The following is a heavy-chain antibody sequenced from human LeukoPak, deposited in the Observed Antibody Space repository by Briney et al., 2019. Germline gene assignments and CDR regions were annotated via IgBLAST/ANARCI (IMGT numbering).Heavy chain of an antibody. D-gene: IGHD2-8*01. CDR1: GDSISSYY. CDR3: ARVRQYCTNGVCFYTRFDY. CDR2: IYYSGTT. V-gene: IGHV4-59*01. J-gene: IGHJ4*02. Sequence: SEILSLTCSVSGDSISSYYWSWMRQPPGKGLEWIGSIYYSGTTNYNPSLKSRVTISVDTSKNQFSLKLSSVTAADTAVYYCARVRQYCTNGVCFYTRFDYWGQGTLVTVSS.